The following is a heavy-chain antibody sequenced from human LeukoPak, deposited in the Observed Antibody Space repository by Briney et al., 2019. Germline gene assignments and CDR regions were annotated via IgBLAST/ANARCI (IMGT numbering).Heavy chain of an antibody. CDR2: ISAYNINT. J-gene: IGHJ4*02. D-gene: IGHD2-2*01. CDR3: ASWAGYCSSNNCYATSLDY. Sequence: ASVKVSXKASGYTFSNYGISWVRQAPGQGLEWMGWISAYNINTNFAQKLQGRVTMTTDTSTNTAYMELRSLRSDDTAVYYCASWAGYCSSNNCYATSLDYWGQGTLVTVSA. V-gene: IGHV1-18*01. CDR1: GYTFSNYG.